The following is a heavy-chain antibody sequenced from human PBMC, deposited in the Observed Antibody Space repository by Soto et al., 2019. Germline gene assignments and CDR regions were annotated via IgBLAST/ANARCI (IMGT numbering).Heavy chain of an antibody. D-gene: IGHD6-25*01. CDR3: ARGRGIIHSIAAALYGMDV. CDR2: INHSGST. CDR1: GGTFSGYY. J-gene: IGHJ6*02. Sequence: SSETLSLTCAVYGGTFSGYYGSWIRQPPGKGLEWIGEINHSGSTNYNPPLKSRVTISVDTSKNQFSLKLSSVTAADTAVYYCARGRGIIHSIAAALYGMDVWGQGTTVTVS. V-gene: IGHV4-34*01.